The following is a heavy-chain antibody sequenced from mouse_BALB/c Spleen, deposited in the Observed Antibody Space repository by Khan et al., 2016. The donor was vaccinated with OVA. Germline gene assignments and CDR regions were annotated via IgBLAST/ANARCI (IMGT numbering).Heavy chain of an antibody. CDR1: GYSITSGYG. J-gene: IGHJ2*01. CDR2: ISYSGST. V-gene: IGHV3-2*02. D-gene: IGHD1-2*01. Sequence: EVQLQESGPGLVKPSQSLSLTCTVTGYSITSGYGWNWIRQFPGNKLEWMGYISYSGSTNYNPSLKSRISITRDTSKNHFFLQLNYVTTEDTANYDCARTARIKYWGQGTTLTVSS. CDR3: ARTARIKY.